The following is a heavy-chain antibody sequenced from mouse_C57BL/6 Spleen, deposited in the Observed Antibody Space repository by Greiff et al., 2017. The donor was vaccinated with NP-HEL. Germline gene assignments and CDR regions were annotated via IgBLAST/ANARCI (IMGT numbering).Heavy chain of an antibody. J-gene: IGHJ2*01. CDR3: ARGTTVVATGGYYFDY. CDR1: GYTFTNYW. V-gene: IGHV1-63*01. D-gene: IGHD1-1*01. Sequence: VMLVESGAELVRPGTSVKMSCKASGYTFTNYWIGWAKQRPGHGLEWIGDIYPGGGYTNYNEKFKGKATLTADKSSSTAYMQFSSLTSEDSAIYYCARGTTVVATGGYYFDYWGQGTTLTVSS. CDR2: IYPGGGYT.